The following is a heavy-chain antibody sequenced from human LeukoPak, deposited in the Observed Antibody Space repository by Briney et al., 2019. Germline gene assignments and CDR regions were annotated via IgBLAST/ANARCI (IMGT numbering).Heavy chain of an antibody. V-gene: IGHV1-69*13. J-gene: IGHJ4*02. CDR3: DVDIVAPRRGVSY. CDR2: IIAIFGTA. Sequence: ASVKVSCKASGGTFSSYAISWVRQAPGQGLEWMGGIIAIFGTANYAQKFQGRVTITEDESTSTAYIELSSLRSDDTAVYYCDVDIVAPRRGVSYWGQGTLVTVSS. D-gene: IGHD5-12*01. CDR1: GGTFSSYA.